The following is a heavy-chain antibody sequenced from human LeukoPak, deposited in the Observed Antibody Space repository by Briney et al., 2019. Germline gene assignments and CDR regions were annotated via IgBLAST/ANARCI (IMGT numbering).Heavy chain of an antibody. CDR1: GFTFSNVW. CDR2: VKTKSDGEAT. J-gene: IGHJ4*01. V-gene: IGHV3-15*01. Sequence: GGSLRLSCAASGFTFSNVWLSWVRQTPRKGLEWVGRVKTKSDGEATDYTAPVKCRFTISRDDSKNTLYLQMNSLKIEDTGVYYCTLVAATVYFDYWGQGTLVTVSS. D-gene: IGHD2-15*01. CDR3: TLVAATVYFDY.